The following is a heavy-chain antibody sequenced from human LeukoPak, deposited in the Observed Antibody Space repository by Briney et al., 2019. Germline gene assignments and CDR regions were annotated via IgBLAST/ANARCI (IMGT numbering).Heavy chain of an antibody. Sequence: GGSLRLSCAASGFTFSSYAMSWVRQAPGKGLEWVAFIRYDGSNKYYADSVKGRFTISRDNSKNTLYLQMNSLRAEDTAVYYCVGYYDFWSVNYYYMDVWGKGTTVTVSS. V-gene: IGHV3-30*02. CDR3: VGYYDFWSVNYYYMDV. CDR2: IRYDGSNK. CDR1: GFTFSSYA. J-gene: IGHJ6*03. D-gene: IGHD3-3*01.